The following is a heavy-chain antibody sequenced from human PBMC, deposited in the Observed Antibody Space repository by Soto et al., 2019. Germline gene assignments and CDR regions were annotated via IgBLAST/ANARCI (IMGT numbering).Heavy chain of an antibody. CDR1: GYAFTTYG. V-gene: IGHV1-18*01. CDR3: ARGRYGDY. J-gene: IGHJ4*01. D-gene: IGHD1-1*01. CDR2: ISAHNGNT. Sequence: QVHLVQSGAEVKKPGASVKVSCKGSGYAFTTYGITWVRQAPGQGLEWMGWISAHNGNTNYAQKLQGRVTVTRDTSTSEAYMELRSLRSDDTAVYYCARGRYGDYWGHGALVTVSS.